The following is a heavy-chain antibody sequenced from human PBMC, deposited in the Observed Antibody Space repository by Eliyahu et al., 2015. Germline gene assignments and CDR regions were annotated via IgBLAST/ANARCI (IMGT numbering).Heavy chain of an antibody. D-gene: IGHD2-8*01. CDR3: ARDTQKWAPVY. Sequence: QVQLVESGGGLVKPGGSLXLSCAXSGFTFSDFYMXWIRPGPGRGGECVSSISSSGSTIYYADSVKGRFTISWDNAKNSLYLQMNSLRAEDTAVYYCARDTQKWAPVYWGQGTLVTVST. V-gene: IGHV3-11*01. CDR2: ISSSGSTI. CDR1: GFTFSDFY. J-gene: IGHJ4*02.